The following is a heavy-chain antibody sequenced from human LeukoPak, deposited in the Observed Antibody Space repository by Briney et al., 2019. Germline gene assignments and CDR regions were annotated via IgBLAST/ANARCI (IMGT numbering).Heavy chain of an antibody. V-gene: IGHV3-15*01. CDR1: GFTVSSNY. Sequence: PGGSLRLSCAASGFTVSSNYMSWVRQAPGKGLEWVGRIKSKTDGGTTDYAAPVKGRFTISRDDSKNTLYLQMNSLKTEDTAVYYCTTGLPAATYNWFDPWGQGTLVTVSS. D-gene: IGHD2-2*01. J-gene: IGHJ5*02. CDR3: TTGLPAATYNWFDP. CDR2: IKSKTDGGTT.